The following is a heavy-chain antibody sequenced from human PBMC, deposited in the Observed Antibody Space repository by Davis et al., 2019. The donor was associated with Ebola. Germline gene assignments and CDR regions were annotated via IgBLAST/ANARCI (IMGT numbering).Heavy chain of an antibody. D-gene: IGHD3-22*01. CDR2: MFHSGST. Sequence: SETLSLTCNVSGVSISDGYYWGWIRQPPGKGLEWIGSMFHSGSTYYNPSLKGRVTISVDTSKNQFSLNLRSVTAADTAVYYCARVGDSSGYYPNWFGPWGQGTLVTVSS. CDR1: GVSISDGYY. CDR3: ARVGDSSGYYPNWFGP. J-gene: IGHJ5*02. V-gene: IGHV4-38-2*02.